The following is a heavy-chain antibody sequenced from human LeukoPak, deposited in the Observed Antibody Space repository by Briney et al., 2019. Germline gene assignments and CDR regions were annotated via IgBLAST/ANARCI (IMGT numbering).Heavy chain of an antibody. CDR3: AXLXDDVVVPXITYHYFDS. CDR1: GASISSHY. Sequence: SETLSLTCTVSGASISSHYWSWIRQPPGKGLEYIAYISYSGDTNYNPSLKSRVTISIDTSKNRLSLRLSSVTAADTAVYYCAXLXDDVVVPXITYHYFDSWGQGTRVTVSS. D-gene: IGHD2-2*01. CDR2: ISYSGDT. J-gene: IGHJ4*02. V-gene: IGHV4-59*08.